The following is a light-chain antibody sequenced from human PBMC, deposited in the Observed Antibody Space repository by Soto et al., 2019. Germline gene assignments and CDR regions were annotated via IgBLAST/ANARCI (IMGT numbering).Light chain of an antibody. CDR2: GAS. CDR3: QQYNNCPS. V-gene: IGKV3-15*01. J-gene: IGKJ2*01. Sequence: EIVMTQSPATLSVSPGERATLSCRASQSVSSNLAWYQQKPGQAPRLLIYGASTRATGIPARFSGSGSGTEFTLTISSLQSEDFAVYYCQQYNNCPSFGQWTKLEIK. CDR1: QSVSSN.